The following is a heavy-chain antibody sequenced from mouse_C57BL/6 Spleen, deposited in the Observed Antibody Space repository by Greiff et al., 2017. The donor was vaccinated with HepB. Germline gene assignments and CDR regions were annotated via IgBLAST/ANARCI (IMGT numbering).Heavy chain of an antibody. V-gene: IGHV14-2*01. CDR2: IDPEDGET. D-gene: IGHD1-1*01. CDR3: ARITTAVVGDY. J-gene: IGHJ4*01. Sequence: EVQRVESGAELVKPGASVKLSCTASGFNIKDYYMHWVKQRTEQGLEWIGRIDPEDGETKYAPKFQGKATITADTASNTAYLQLSSLTSEDTAVYYCARITTAVVGDYWGQGTSVTVSS. CDR1: GFNIKDYY.